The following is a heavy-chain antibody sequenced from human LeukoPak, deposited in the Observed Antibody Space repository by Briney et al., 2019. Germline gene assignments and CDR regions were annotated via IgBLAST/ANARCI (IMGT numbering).Heavy chain of an antibody. D-gene: IGHD6-19*01. J-gene: IGHJ4*02. CDR2: IHYSRGG. V-gene: IGHV4-59*12. CDR3: ARGRGGSGWETGLDFDL. CDR1: GDSIGSYF. Sequence: SETLSLTCFVSGDSIGSYFWSWIRQSPGKGLEWIGYIHYSRGGNYNPSLRSRVSMSEDSSKNQFSLMMNSVSAADSAVYYCARGRGGSGWETGLDFDLWGRGTLVTVSS.